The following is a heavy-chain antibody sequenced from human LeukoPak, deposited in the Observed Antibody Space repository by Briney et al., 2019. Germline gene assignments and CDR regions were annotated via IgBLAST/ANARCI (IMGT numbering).Heavy chain of an antibody. CDR2: ISAGGGPT. V-gene: IGHV3-23*01. J-gene: IGHJ4*02. CDR1: GFTFGNEA. Sequence: GGSLRLACPAPGFTFGNEARSWVRQAPERGVGWVSSISAGGGPTYYAHSVQGRFTTYRDNSHTPPFVQMTRLRAEDMAISYCAKVRSGRSTWALRIFDNWGQGTLVTVSS. D-gene: IGHD3-10*01. CDR3: AKVRSGRSTWALRIFDN.